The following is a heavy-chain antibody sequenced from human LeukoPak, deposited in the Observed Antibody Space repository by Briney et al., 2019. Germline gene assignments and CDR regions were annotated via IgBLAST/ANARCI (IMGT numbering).Heavy chain of an antibody. D-gene: IGHD3-9*01. CDR1: GGSISSSSYY. CDR2: IYYSGST. CDR3: ARSAVLRYFDWFQNWFDP. Sequence: SETLSLTCTVSGGSISSSSYYWGWIRQPPGKGLEWIGSIYYSGSTYYNPSLQSRVTISVDTSKNQFSLKLSSVTAADTAVYYCARSAVLRYFDWFQNWFDPWGQGTLVTVSS. V-gene: IGHV4-39*07. J-gene: IGHJ5*02.